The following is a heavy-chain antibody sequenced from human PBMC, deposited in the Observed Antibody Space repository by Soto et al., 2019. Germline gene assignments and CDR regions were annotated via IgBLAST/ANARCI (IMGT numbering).Heavy chain of an antibody. CDR1: GDSVSSSSYY. V-gene: IGHV4-39*01. D-gene: IGHD3-10*01. CDR2: IYYTGST. CDR3: ARLLLYGSATTCAY. J-gene: IGHJ4*01. Sequence: QLQLQESGPGLMKPSETLSLACTVSGDSVSSSSYYWGWIRQPPGKGLEGIGNIYYTGSTYYNPSLMGRVSLSIDTSKNQFSLNLSSLTAADTAVYYCARLLLYGSATTCAYWGRGAQVTGSS.